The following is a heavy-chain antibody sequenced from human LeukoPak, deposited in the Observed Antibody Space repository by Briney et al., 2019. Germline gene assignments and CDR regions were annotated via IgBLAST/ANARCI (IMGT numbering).Heavy chain of an antibody. CDR1: GFTFSDHY. D-gene: IGHD3-3*01. V-gene: IGHV3-72*01. J-gene: IGHJ4*02. Sequence: PGGSLRLSCAASGFTFSDHYMDWVRQAPGKGLEWVGRIRNKADTYTTEYAASGKGRFTISRDDSKNSLYLQMNSLKTEDTAVYYCAREVWSGYYTLYYFDYWGQGTLVTVSS. CDR2: IRNKADTYTT. CDR3: AREVWSGYYTLYYFDY.